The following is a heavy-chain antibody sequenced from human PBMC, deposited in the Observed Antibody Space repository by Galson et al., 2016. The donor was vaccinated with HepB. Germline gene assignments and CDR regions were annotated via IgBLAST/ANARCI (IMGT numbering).Heavy chain of an antibody. D-gene: IGHD6-25*01. CDR2: VYYSGRT. CDR3: ASQREEQRMAWD. J-gene: IGHJ4*02. CDR1: GGSVSRGGYY. Sequence: SETLSLTCIVSGGSVSRGGYYWSWIRQSPGKRLEWIGNVYYSGRTNYNPSLNSRVTISVDTSTNRFSLRLNSVTAADTAIYYCASQREEQRMAWDWGQGTLGIVSA. V-gene: IGHV4-61*08.